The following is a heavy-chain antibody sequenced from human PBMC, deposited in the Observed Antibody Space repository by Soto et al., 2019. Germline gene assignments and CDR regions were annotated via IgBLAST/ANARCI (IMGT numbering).Heavy chain of an antibody. V-gene: IGHV1-2*02. Sequence: ASVKVSCKASGFSFTGYYIHWLRQAPGQGLEWMGWINAHSGGTEYAQKFQGRVTLARDTSIATAYLTLTSLTSDDTALYYCAKDLTRQLAYWLDPWGQGTQVTVSS. D-gene: IGHD6-6*01. CDR2: INAHSGGT. J-gene: IGHJ5*02. CDR1: GFSFTGYY. CDR3: AKDLTRQLAYWLDP.